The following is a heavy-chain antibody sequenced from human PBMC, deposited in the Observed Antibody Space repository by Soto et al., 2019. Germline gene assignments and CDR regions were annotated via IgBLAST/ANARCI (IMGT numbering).Heavy chain of an antibody. CDR3: ARSEIVGRIAVEGVWFDP. J-gene: IGHJ5*02. Sequence: PSETLSLTCTVSGCSISSSSYYWGWIRQPPGKGLEWIGSIYYSGSTYYNPSLKSRVTISVDTSKNQFSLKLSSVTAADTAVYYCARSEIVGRIAVEGVWFDPWGQGTLVTVSS. V-gene: IGHV4-39*01. CDR1: GCSISSSSYY. CDR2: IYYSGST. D-gene: IGHD6-19*01.